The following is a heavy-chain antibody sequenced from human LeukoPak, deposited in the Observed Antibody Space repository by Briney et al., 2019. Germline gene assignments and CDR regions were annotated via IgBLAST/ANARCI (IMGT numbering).Heavy chain of an antibody. CDR3: ARERCSGGSCYSDAFDI. V-gene: IGHV1-2*02. CDR2: INPNSGGT. CDR1: GYTFTSYY. J-gene: IGHJ3*02. D-gene: IGHD2-15*01. Sequence: ASVKVSCKASGYTFTSYYMHWVRQAPGQGLEWMGWINPNSGGTNYAQKFQGRVTMTRDTSISTAYMELSRLRSDDTAVYYCARERCSGGSCYSDAFDIWGQGTMVTVSS.